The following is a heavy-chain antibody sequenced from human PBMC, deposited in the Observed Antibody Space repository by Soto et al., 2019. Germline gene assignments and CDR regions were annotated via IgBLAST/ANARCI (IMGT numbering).Heavy chain of an antibody. CDR2: IIPIFGTA. J-gene: IGHJ6*02. CDR3: ARPSAGGDYYYYYGMDV. CDR1: GGTFSSYA. Sequence: SVKVSCKASGGTFSSYAISWVRQAPGQGLEWMGGIIPIFGTANYAQKFQGRVTITADKSTSTAYMELSRLRSEDTAVYYCARPSAGGDYYYYYGMDVWGQGTTVTVSS. V-gene: IGHV1-69*06. D-gene: IGHD3-10*01.